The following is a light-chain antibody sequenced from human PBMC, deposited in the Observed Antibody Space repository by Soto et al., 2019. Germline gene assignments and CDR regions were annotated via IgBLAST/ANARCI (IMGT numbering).Light chain of an antibody. V-gene: IGKV2-30*01. Sequence: DVVMTQSPLSLPVTLGQPASISCRSAQTLDYSDGNTYLSWFHQRPGQSPRRLIYQVSDRDSGVPDRFSGSGSDTDFTLRISRVEAEDVGVYYCMQGTHWPYTFGQGTKVDIK. CDR3: MQGTHWPYT. CDR1: QTLDYSDGNTY. CDR2: QVS. J-gene: IGKJ2*01.